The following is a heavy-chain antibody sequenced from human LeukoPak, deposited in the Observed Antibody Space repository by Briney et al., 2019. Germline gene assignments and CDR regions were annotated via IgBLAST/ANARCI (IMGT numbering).Heavy chain of an antibody. Sequence: SETLSLTCNVSGYSISRGYYWGWIRQPPGKGLEWIGSVHHTGNTYYNPSLRSRVSISVDKSTNHISLEVTSVTAADTAVYYCARDWGFGDSEDWFDPWGQGTLVTVSS. CDR1: GYSISRGYY. J-gene: IGHJ5*02. CDR3: ARDWGFGDSEDWFDP. D-gene: IGHD3-10*01. V-gene: IGHV4-38-2*02. CDR2: VHHTGNT.